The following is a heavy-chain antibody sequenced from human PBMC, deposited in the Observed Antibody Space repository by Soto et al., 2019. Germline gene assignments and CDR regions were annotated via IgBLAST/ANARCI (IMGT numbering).Heavy chain of an antibody. V-gene: IGHV4-34*01. CDR3: ARGLPLSGNFWNGYYFFDY. Sequence: KPSETLSLTCAGYGGSFIGHYWSWIRQPPGKGLEWIGDINHSGSTNYNPSLKRRLTISVDTSRNQFSLRLNSVTAADTAVYYCARGLPLSGNFWNGYYFFDYWGHGTLVTVSS. CDR2: INHSGST. J-gene: IGHJ4*01. CDR1: GGSFIGHY. D-gene: IGHD3-3*01.